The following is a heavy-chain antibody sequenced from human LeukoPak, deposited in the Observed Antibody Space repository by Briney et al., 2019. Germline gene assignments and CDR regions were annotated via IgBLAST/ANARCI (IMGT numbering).Heavy chain of an antibody. D-gene: IGHD6-13*01. Sequence: SETLSLTCTVSGGSISSSNWWGWARQPPGKGLECIGEIHHSGTTNYNPSLKSRVTISVDTSKNHFSLKMSSVTAADTAAYYCARARKVRYSSSWYAPFDYWGQGTLVTVSS. CDR3: ARARKVRYSSSWYAPFDY. CDR1: GGSISSSNW. J-gene: IGHJ4*02. CDR2: IHHSGTT. V-gene: IGHV4-4*02.